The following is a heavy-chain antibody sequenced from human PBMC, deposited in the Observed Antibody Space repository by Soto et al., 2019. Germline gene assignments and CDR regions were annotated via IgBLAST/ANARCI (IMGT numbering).Heavy chain of an antibody. Sequence: ASVKVSCKASGYTFTSYGISWVRQAPGQGLEWMGWISAYNGNTNYAQKLQGRVTMTTDTSTSTAYMELRSLGSDDTAVYYCARDRTSIARGAPPPPAAPQGDDYWGQGTLVTVSS. J-gene: IGHJ4*02. CDR1: GYTFTSYG. CDR3: ARDRTSIARGAPPPPAAPQGDDY. V-gene: IGHV1-18*01. CDR2: ISAYNGNT. D-gene: IGHD3-10*01.